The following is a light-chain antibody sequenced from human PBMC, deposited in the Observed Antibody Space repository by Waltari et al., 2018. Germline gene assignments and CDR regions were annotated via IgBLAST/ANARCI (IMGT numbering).Light chain of an antibody. J-gene: IGLJ2*01. V-gene: IGLV2-8*01. CDR3: SSYAGSNNLV. CDR1: SSHVGGYNY. CDR2: DVS. Sequence: QSALTQPPSPSGSPGQSVTISCTGPSSHVGGYNYVPGYQQHPGKAPSPMICDVSKRPSGVPDRFSGSKSGNTASLTVSGLQAGDEADYYCSSYAGSNNLVFGGGTKLTVL.